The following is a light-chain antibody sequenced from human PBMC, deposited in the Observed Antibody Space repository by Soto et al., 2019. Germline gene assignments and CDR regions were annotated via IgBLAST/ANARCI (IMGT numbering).Light chain of an antibody. CDR2: KAS. V-gene: IGKV1-5*03. J-gene: IGKJ1*01. Sequence: DIQMTQSPSTLSASVADRVTITCRASQSISSWLAWYQQKPGKAPKLLIYKASSLESGVPSRFSGSGSGTEFTLTISSLQPDDFATYYCQQHNSYPWTFGQGTKVEIK. CDR1: QSISSW. CDR3: QQHNSYPWT.